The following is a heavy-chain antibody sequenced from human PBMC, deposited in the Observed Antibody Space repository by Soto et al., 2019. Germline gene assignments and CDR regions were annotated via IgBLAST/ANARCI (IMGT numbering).Heavy chain of an antibody. CDR2: IIPILGIA. J-gene: IGHJ4*02. V-gene: IGHV1-69*08. Sequence: QVQLVQSGAEVKKPGSSVKVSCKASGGTFSSYTISWVRQAPGQGLEWMGRIIPILGIANYAQKFQGRVTITADKTTSEAYMELSSLRSEDTAVYYCAREIGYCSSTSCYNYWGQGTLVTVSS. CDR1: GGTFSSYT. CDR3: AREIGYCSSTSCYNY. D-gene: IGHD2-2*02.